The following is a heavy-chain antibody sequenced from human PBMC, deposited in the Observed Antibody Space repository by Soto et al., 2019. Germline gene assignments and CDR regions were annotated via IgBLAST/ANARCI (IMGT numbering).Heavy chain of an antibody. CDR1: GFTFSSHA. Sequence: QVQLVESGGGVAQPGRSLRLSCAVSGFTFSSHAMHWVRQAPGKGLEWVALISSDGSNKYYADSVKGRFTTSRDNSKKTMYLQMNSLRVEDTAVYYCARDDEGGSDCDLGYWGQGALVTVSS. CDR2: ISSDGSNK. CDR3: ARDDEGGSDCDLGY. D-gene: IGHD1-26*01. J-gene: IGHJ4*02. V-gene: IGHV3-30-3*01.